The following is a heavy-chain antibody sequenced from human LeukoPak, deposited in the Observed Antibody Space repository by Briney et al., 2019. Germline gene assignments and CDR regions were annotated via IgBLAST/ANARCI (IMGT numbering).Heavy chain of an antibody. CDR3: ALQTYYYDSSFDY. V-gene: IGHV4-39*01. D-gene: IGHD3-22*01. Sequence: SETLSLTCTVSGGSISSSSYYWGWIRQPPGKGLEWIASIYYSGSTYYNPSLKSRVTISVDTSKNQFSLKLSSVTAADTAVYYCALQTYYYDSSFDYWGQGTLVTVSS. CDR2: IYYSGST. CDR1: GGSISSSSYY. J-gene: IGHJ4*02.